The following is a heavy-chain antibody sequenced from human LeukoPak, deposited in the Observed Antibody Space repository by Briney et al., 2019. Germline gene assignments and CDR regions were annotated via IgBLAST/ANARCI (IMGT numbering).Heavy chain of an antibody. CDR3: ARGDSSGYYYGLVHTV. Sequence: PSQTLSLTCTVSGGSISSGGYYRGWIRQHPGKGLEWIGYIYYSGSTYYNPSLKSRVTISVDTSKNQFSLKLSSVTAADTAVYYCARGDSSGYYYGLVHTVWGQGTMVTVSS. V-gene: IGHV4-31*03. CDR2: IYYSGST. CDR1: GGSISSGGYY. D-gene: IGHD3-22*01. J-gene: IGHJ3*01.